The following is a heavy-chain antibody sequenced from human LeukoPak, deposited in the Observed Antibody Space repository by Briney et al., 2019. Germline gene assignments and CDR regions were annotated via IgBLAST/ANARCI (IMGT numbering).Heavy chain of an antibody. J-gene: IGHJ6*03. V-gene: IGHV3-13*01. CDR1: GFTFSSYD. D-gene: IGHD5-18*01. CDR3: ARGGDFGYSYGGYYYMDV. CDR2: IGTAGDT. Sequence: GGSLRLSCAASGFTFSSYDMHWVRQATGKRLEWGSTIGTAGDTHYLDSVKGRFTISREKSKNTLYLQMNSLTVGDTDVYYCARGGDFGYSYGGYYYMDVWGKGTTVIVSS.